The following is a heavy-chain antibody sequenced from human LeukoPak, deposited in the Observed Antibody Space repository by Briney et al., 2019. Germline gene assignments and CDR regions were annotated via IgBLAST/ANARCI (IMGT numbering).Heavy chain of an antibody. V-gene: IGHV4-30-2*01. D-gene: IGHD3-22*01. CDR2: IYHSGTT. CDR3: ALATVIMTTYFDF. Sequence: SETLSLTCGVSGGSISSGNYSWSWIRQPPGKGLEWIGYIYHSGTTYYNPSLKSRVAISVDRSKTQFSLKLSSVTAADTAVYYCALATVIMTTYFDFWGQGTLDTVSS. CDR1: GGSISSGNYS. J-gene: IGHJ4*02.